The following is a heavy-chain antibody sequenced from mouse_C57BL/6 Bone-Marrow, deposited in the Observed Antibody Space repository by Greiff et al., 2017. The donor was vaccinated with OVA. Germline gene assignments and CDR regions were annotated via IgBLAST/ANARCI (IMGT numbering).Heavy chain of an antibody. CDR3: ASGGGHGSSPYAMDY. CDR2: INPNYGTT. J-gene: IGHJ4*01. Sequence: VQLKQSGPELVKPGASVKISCKASGYSFTDYNMNWVKQSNGKSLEWIGVINPNYGTTSYNQKFKGKATLTVDQSSSTAYMQLNSLTSEDSAVYYCASGGGHGSSPYAMDYWGQGTSVTVSS. V-gene: IGHV1-39*01. CDR1: GYSFTDYN. D-gene: IGHD1-1*01.